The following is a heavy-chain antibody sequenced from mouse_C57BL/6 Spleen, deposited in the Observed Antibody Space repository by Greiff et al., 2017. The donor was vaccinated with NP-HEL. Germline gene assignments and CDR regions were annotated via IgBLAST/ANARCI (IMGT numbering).Heavy chain of an antibody. CDR1: GFTFSSYG. Sequence: EVKLEESGGDLVKPGGSLKLSCAASGFTFSSYGMSWVRQTPDKRLEWVATISSGGSYTYYPDSVKGRFTISRDNAKNTLYLQMSSLKSEDTAMYYCARRGYYGSSYPWYFDVWGTGTTVTVSS. D-gene: IGHD1-1*01. CDR3: ARRGYYGSSYPWYFDV. J-gene: IGHJ1*03. V-gene: IGHV5-6*02. CDR2: ISSGGSYT.